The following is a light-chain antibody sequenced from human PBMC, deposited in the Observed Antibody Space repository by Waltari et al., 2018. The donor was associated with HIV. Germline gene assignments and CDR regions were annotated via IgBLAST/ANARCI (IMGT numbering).Light chain of an antibody. Sequence: QAVVTPEPSLTVSPGGTVLHPCGPSTGVVTRGHYPYWFQQKPGQAPRTLIYGTSTRHSWTPARFSGSLLGGKAALTLSGAQPEDEAEYYCLLSYSGARVFGGGTKLTVL. V-gene: IGLV7-46*01. CDR2: GTS. J-gene: IGLJ2*01. CDR3: LLSYSGARV. CDR1: TGVVTRGHY.